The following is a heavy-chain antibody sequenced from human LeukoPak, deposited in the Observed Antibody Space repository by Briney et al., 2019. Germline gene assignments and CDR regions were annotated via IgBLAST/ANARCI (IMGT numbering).Heavy chain of an antibody. CDR3: ARRHYDFWARIFGNVDY. J-gene: IGHJ4*02. CDR2: IYYSGST. Sequence: SETLSLTCTVSGGSISSYYWSWIRQPPGKGLEWIGYIYYSGSTNYNPSLKSRVTISVDTSKNQFSLKLSSVTAADTAVYYCARRHYDFWARIFGNVDYWGQGTLVTVSS. V-gene: IGHV4-59*01. CDR1: GGSISSYY. D-gene: IGHD3-3*01.